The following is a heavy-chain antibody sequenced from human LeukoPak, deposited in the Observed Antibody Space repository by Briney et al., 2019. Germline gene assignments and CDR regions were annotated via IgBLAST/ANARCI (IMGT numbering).Heavy chain of an antibody. V-gene: IGHV3-21*01. CDR3: ARDSCSSTSCYETH. D-gene: IGHD2-2*01. Sequence: GGSLRLSCAASGFSFSSYSMNWVRQAPGKGLEWVSSISSSSSYIYYADSVKGRFIISRDNAKNSLCLQMNSLRAEDTAVYYCARDSCSSTSCYETHWGQGTLVSVSS. J-gene: IGHJ4*02. CDR2: ISSSSSYI. CDR1: GFSFSSYS.